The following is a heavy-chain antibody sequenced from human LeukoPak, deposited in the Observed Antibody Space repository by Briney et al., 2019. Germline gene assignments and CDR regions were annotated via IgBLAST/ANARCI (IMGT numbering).Heavy chain of an antibody. D-gene: IGHD3-22*01. V-gene: IGHV4-59*01. J-gene: IGHJ4*02. CDR2: IYYSGST. CDR3: ARETYDTRGPGY. CDR1: GGSISSYY. Sequence: SETLSLTCTVSGGSISSYYWSWIRQPPGKGLEWIGHIYYSGSTNYNPSLKRRVTISVDRSKNQFFLRLNSMTAADTAIYHCARETYDTRGPGYWGQGTLVTVSS.